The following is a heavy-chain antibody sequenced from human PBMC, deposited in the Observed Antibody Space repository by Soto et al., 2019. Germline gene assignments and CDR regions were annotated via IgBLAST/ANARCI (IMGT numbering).Heavy chain of an antibody. CDR2: IYPDDSDS. J-gene: IGHJ4*02. CDR3: VATYGDYLDY. V-gene: IGHV5-51*01. CDR1: GYKFTTYW. Sequence: EVQLVQSGAEVKKPGESLKISCKGSGYKFTTYWIGWVRKMPGKGLEWMAIIYPDDSDSRYSPSFQGQVTISADKSISTAYLQWSSLKDSDTAIYYCVATYGDYLDYWGQGTLVTVSS. D-gene: IGHD4-17*01.